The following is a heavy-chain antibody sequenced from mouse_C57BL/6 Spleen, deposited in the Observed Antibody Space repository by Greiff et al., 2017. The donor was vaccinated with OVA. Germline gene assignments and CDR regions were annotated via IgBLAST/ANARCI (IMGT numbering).Heavy chain of an antibody. V-gene: IGHV1-18*01. CDR1: GYTFTDYN. CDR2: INPNNGGP. D-gene: IGHD2-4*01. CDR3: ARCRYDYDEDYAMDY. J-gene: IGHJ4*01. Sequence: VQLQQSGPELVKPGASVKIPCKASGYTFTDYNMDWVKQSHGKSLEWIGDINPNNGGPIYNQKFKGKATLTVDKSSSTAYMELRSLTSEDTAVYYCARCRYDYDEDYAMDYWGQGTSVTVSS.